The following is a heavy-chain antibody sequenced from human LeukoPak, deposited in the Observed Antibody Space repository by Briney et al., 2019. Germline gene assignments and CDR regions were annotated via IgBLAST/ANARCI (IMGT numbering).Heavy chain of an antibody. CDR1: GYSFTSYW. J-gene: IGHJ4*02. CDR3: ARHQDGRDYGDF. Sequence: GGALQISCKGSGYSFTSYWIGWVRQMPGKGLEGMGIIYPGDSDTRYSPSFQGQVTISADKSISTAYLQWSSLKASDTAMYYCARHQDGRDYGDFWGQGTLVTVSS. D-gene: IGHD2-15*01. V-gene: IGHV5-51*01. CDR2: IYPGDSDT.